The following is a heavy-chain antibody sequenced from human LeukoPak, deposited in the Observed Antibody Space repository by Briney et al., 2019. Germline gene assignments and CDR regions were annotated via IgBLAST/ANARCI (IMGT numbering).Heavy chain of an antibody. Sequence: ASVKVSCKASGYTFTSYDINWVRQATGQGLEWMGWMNPNSGNTGYAQKFQGRVTMTRNTSISTAYMELSSLRSEDTAVYYCARVEGYCSGGSCLNLDCWGQGTLVTVSS. CDR2: MNPNSGNT. CDR1: GYTFTSYD. CDR3: ARVEGYCSGGSCLNLDC. V-gene: IGHV1-8*01. J-gene: IGHJ4*02. D-gene: IGHD2-15*01.